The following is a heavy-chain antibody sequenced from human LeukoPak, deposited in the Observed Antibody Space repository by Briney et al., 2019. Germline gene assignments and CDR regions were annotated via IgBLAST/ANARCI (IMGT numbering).Heavy chain of an antibody. J-gene: IGHJ4*02. Sequence: GGSLRLSCTASGFTFGDYAMSWVRQAPGKGLEWVGFIRSKAYGGTTEYAASVKGRFTISRDDSKSIAYLQMNSLKTEDTAVYYCTRDADVWSGYLAAGPDYWGQGTLVTVSS. CDR1: GFTFGDYA. CDR3: TRDADVWSGYLAAGPDY. V-gene: IGHV3-49*04. D-gene: IGHD3-3*01. CDR2: IRSKAYGGTT.